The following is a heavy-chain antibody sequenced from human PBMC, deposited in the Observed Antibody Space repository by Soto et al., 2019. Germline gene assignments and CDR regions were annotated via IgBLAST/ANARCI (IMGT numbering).Heavy chain of an antibody. CDR2: TSYDGSNT. Sequence: QVQLVESGGGVVQPGTSLRLSCVGYGFTFRSFVIHWVRQTPGKGLEWAALTSYDGSNTYYGDSVKGRFTISRDNSKYTVDLQMDSLRVEDTALYYCARWGTTGGLDFWGQGTLVIVSS. D-gene: IGHD3-16*01. V-gene: IGHV3-30*03. CDR3: ARWGTTGGLDF. CDR1: GFTFRSFV. J-gene: IGHJ4*02.